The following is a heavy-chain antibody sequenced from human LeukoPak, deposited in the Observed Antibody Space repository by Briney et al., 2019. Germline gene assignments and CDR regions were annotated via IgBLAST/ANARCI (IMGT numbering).Heavy chain of an antibody. D-gene: IGHD5-24*01. CDR2: FGTTGGST. J-gene: IGHJ5*02. CDR1: GFTSSIYT. V-gene: IGHV3-23*01. Sequence: GGSLSLSCAASGFTSSIYTMTWVRRTQGKGLEWVSAFGTTGGSTYYADSVKGRFTISRGNSKSTLYLQMSSLRAEDTAIYYCARVEGGRGGVPDLWGQGTLVTVSS. CDR3: ARVEGGRGGVPDL.